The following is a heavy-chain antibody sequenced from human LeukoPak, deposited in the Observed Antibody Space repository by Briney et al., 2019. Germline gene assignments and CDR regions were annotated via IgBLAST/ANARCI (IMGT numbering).Heavy chain of an antibody. V-gene: IGHV4-59*01. D-gene: IGHD6-13*01. CDR1: VGSISSYY. Sequence: SETLSLTCTVSVGSISSYYWSWIRQPPGKGLVGIGYIYYSGSTNYNPSLKRRVTISVDTSKNQFSLKLSSVTAADTAVYYCARGGYSSSWKYYFDYWGQGTLVTVSS. J-gene: IGHJ4*02. CDR3: ARGGYSSSWKYYFDY. CDR2: IYYSGST.